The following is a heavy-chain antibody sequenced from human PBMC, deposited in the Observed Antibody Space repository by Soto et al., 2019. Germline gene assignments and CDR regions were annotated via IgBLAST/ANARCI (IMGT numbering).Heavy chain of an antibody. V-gene: IGHV1-69*08. CDR3: ARDLSWGLLPTYNWFDP. CDR2: IIPILGIA. Sequence: QVQLVQSGAEVKKPGSSVKVSCKASGGTFSSYTISWVRQAPGQGLEWMGRIIPILGIANYAQKFQGRVTITADKTTSTAYMELSRLRSEDTAVYYCARDLSWGLLPTYNWFDPWGQGTLVTVSS. CDR1: GGTFSSYT. D-gene: IGHD1-26*01. J-gene: IGHJ5*02.